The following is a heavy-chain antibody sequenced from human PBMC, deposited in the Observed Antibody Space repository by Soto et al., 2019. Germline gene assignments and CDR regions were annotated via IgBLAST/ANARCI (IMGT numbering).Heavy chain of an antibody. CDR1: GYTFTNYG. J-gene: IGHJ4*02. V-gene: IGHV1-18*01. CDR2: ISASSGNT. D-gene: IGHD2-15*01. CDR3: ARAYCSGGSCYPDY. Sequence: GSSVKVSCKASGYTFTNYGVSWVRQAPGQGLEWMGWISASSGNTDYARKLQGRVTMTTDTSTSTAYMELRNLRSDDTAVYYCARAYCSGGSCYPDYWGQGTLVTVPQ.